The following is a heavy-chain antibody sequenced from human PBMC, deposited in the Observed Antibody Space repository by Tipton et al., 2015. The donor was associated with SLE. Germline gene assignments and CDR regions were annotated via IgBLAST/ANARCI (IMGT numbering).Heavy chain of an antibody. D-gene: IGHD6-13*01. CDR3: AKVLAAANAFDI. J-gene: IGHJ3*02. CDR1: GFTFSSYG. Sequence: SLRLSCAASGFTFSSYGMHWVRQAPGKGLEWAAVIWYDGSNKYYADSVKGRFTISRDNSKNTLYLQMNSLRAEDTAVYYCAKVLAAANAFDIWGQGTMVAVSS. V-gene: IGHV3-33*06. CDR2: IWYDGSNK.